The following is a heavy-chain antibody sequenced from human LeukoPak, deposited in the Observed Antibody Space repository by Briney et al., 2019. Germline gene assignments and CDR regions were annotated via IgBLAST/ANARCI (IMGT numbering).Heavy chain of an antibody. J-gene: IGHJ3*01. CDR3: ASARLGSGLEGAFDV. V-gene: IGHV4-59*01. D-gene: IGHD6-25*01. CDR1: GGSISSYH. Sequence: KTSETLSLTCTVSGGSISSYHWSWIRQPPGKGLEGSGYIYYSGSTNYNPSLKSRVTISIDASKNQFSLWLSSVTAADTAVYHCASARLGSGLEGAFDVWGQGTMVTVSS. CDR2: IYYSGST.